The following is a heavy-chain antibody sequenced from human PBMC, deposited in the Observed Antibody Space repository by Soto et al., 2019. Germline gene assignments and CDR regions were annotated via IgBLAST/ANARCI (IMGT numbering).Heavy chain of an antibody. CDR2: IKSETDGGTT. D-gene: IGHD6-13*01. CDR1: GFTFSNAW. V-gene: IGHV3-15*01. J-gene: IGHJ3*02. Sequence: VQLVESGGGLVKPGGSLRLSCAASGFTFSNAWMSWVRQAPGKGLEWVGRIKSETDGGTTDYAAPVKGRFTISRDDSKNTLYLQMNSLKTEDTAVYYCTSENGYSSSWYSYDAFDIWGQGTMVTVSS. CDR3: TSENGYSSSWYSYDAFDI.